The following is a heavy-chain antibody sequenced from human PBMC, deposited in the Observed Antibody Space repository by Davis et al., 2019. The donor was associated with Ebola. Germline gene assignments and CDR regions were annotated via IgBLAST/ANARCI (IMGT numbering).Heavy chain of an antibody. Sequence: PGGSLRLSCAASGFTFSSYAMSWVRQVPGKGLEWVSGTSGSDGRTYHADSVKGRFTISRDNSKNTLYLQMSSLRADDTAVYYCAKDGGASSSFGYYYGMDVWGQGTTVTVSS. V-gene: IGHV3-23*01. CDR1: GFTFSSYA. D-gene: IGHD6-13*01. CDR3: AKDGGASSSFGYYYGMDV. CDR2: TSGSDGRT. J-gene: IGHJ6*02.